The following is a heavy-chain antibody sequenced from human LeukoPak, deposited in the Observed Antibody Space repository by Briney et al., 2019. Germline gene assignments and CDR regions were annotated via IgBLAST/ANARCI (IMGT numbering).Heavy chain of an antibody. J-gene: IGHJ6*03. CDR3: ARDATAAVGWVYMDV. D-gene: IGHD6-13*01. Sequence: SETLSLTCTVSGGSISSGSYYWSWIRQPAGKGLEWIGRIYSTGSTNYNPSLKSRVTISVDTSKNQFSLKLSSVTAADTAVYYCARDATAAVGWVYMDVWGKGTTVTISS. CDR1: GGSISSGSYY. V-gene: IGHV4-61*02. CDR2: IYSTGST.